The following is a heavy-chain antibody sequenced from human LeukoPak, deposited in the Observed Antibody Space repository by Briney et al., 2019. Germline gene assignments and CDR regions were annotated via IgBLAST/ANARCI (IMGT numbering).Heavy chain of an antibody. V-gene: IGHV3-66*01. CDR3: ARALFLTGDCYDY. D-gene: IGHD2-21*02. Sequence: GGSLRLSCAASGITVSSNYMTWVRQAPGKGLEWVSVIYSGGSTYYADSVKGRFTVSRDNAKNSLYLQMNSLRAEDTAVYYCARALFLTGDCYDYWGQGTLVTVSS. CDR2: IYSGGST. CDR1: GITVSSNY. J-gene: IGHJ4*02.